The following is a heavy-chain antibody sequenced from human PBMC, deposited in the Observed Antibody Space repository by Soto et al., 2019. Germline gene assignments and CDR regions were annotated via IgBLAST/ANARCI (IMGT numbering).Heavy chain of an antibody. Sequence: ASVKVSCKASGYTFTSYAMHWVRQAPGQRHERMGWINAGNGNTKYSQKFQGRVTITRDTSASTAYMELSSLRSEDTAVYYCARDKSYYDPLYPPYYYGMDVWGQGTTVTVSS. V-gene: IGHV1-3*01. J-gene: IGHJ6*02. CDR1: GYTFTSYA. D-gene: IGHD3-3*01. CDR3: ARDKSYYDPLYPPYYYGMDV. CDR2: INAGNGNT.